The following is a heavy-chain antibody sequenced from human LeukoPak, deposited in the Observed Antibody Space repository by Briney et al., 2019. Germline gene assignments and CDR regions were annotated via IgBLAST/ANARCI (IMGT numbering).Heavy chain of an antibody. D-gene: IGHD6-13*01. CDR1: GFTFSSYA. V-gene: IGHV3-23*01. Sequence: GGSLRLSCAASGFTFSSYAMSWVRQAPRKGLEWVSAITGSGGSTYYADSVKGRFTISRDNSKNTLYLQMNSLRAEDTAVYYCARHSRGEVLWGQGTLVTVSS. CDR3: ARHSRGEVL. J-gene: IGHJ4*02. CDR2: ITGSGGST.